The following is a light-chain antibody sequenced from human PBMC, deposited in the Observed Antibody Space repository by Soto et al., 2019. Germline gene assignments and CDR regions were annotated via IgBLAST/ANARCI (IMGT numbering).Light chain of an antibody. Sequence: DIPRTTSPSFLYASVGDRVTITCRASQVISNYVAWYQQKPGKPPKLLIYAASTLHTGIPARFSGSGSGTDFTLTINSLEPEDFATYSCQKYGSCPIFGGGTKVDIK. CDR3: QKYGSCPI. CDR1: QVISNY. V-gene: IGKV1-27*01. J-gene: IGKJ3*01. CDR2: AAS.